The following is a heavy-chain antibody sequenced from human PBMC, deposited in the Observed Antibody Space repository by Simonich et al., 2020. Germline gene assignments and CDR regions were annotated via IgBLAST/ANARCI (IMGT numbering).Heavy chain of an antibody. CDR3: ARPLGIVWAFDI. Sequence: QVQLQQWGAGLLKPSETLSLTCAVYGGSFSGYYWSWIRQPPGKGLAWIGEINHSGSTNHNPSLKGRVTISVDTSKNQFSLKLSSVTAADTAVYYCARPLGIVWAFDIWGQGTMVTVSS. CDR2: INHSGST. V-gene: IGHV4-34*01. J-gene: IGHJ3*02. CDR1: GGSFSGYY. D-gene: IGHD3-16*01.